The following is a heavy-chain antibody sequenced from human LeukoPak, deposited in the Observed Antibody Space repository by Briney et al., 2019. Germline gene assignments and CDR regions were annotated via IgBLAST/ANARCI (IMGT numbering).Heavy chain of an antibody. V-gene: IGHV3-21*06. CDR3: ARDPYSGNYGAYYYYYMDV. J-gene: IGHJ6*03. CDR2: ITTSSSYI. D-gene: IGHD1-26*01. Sequence: GGSLRLSCAASGFTFSSYSMNWVRQAPGKGLEWVSSITTSSSYIYYADSVKGRFTISRDNAKNSLYLQMDSLRVEDTAEYYCARDPYSGNYGAYYYYYMDVWGKGTTVTVSS. CDR1: GFTFSSYS.